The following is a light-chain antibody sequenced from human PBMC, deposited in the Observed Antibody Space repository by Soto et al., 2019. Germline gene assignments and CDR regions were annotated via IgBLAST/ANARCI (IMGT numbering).Light chain of an antibody. Sequence: QSVLTQPPSVSGAPGQRVTISCTGSSSNIGAGYDVHWYQQLPGTAPKLLIYVNNNRPSGVPDRFSGSKSGTSASLAITGLQAEDEADYYCQSYDSRLSGSVFGTGIKVTVL. CDR3: QSYDSRLSGSV. V-gene: IGLV1-40*01. CDR1: SSNIGAGYD. CDR2: VNN. J-gene: IGLJ1*01.